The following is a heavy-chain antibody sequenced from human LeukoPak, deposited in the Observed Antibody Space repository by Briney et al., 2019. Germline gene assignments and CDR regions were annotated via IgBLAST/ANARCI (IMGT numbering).Heavy chain of an antibody. CDR1: GDSVSSNSAA. Sequence: SQTLSLTCAISGDSVSSNSAAWNWIRQSPSRGLEWLGRTYYRSKWYNDYAVSVKSRITLKPDTPKNQFSLQLNSVTPEDTAVYYCAGVRAYSFGFDHWGQGTLVTVSS. CDR3: AGVRAYSFGFDH. V-gene: IGHV6-1*01. J-gene: IGHJ4*02. D-gene: IGHD5-18*01. CDR2: TYYRSKWYN.